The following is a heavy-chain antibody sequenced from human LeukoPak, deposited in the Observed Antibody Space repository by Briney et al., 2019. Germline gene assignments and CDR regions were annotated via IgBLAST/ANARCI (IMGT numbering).Heavy chain of an antibody. V-gene: IGHV3-23*01. D-gene: IGHD2-21*01. J-gene: IGHJ4*02. CDR2: ISGSGGST. CDR1: GGSISSYY. Sequence: ETLSLTCTVSGGSISSYYWSWIRQPPGKGLEWVSAISGSGGSTYYADSVKGRFTISRDNSKNTLYLQMNSLRAEDTAVYYCAKGGTLIRPYYFDYWGQGTLVTVSS. CDR3: AKGGTLIRPYYFDY.